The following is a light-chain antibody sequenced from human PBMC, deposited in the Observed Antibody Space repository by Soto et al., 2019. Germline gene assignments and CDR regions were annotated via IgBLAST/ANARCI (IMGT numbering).Light chain of an antibody. J-gene: IGKJ3*01. CDR1: QSISTW. CDR3: QQFGTSPLVT. CDR2: DAS. V-gene: IGKV1-5*01. Sequence: DIQMTQSPSTVSASVGDGVTITCRASQSISTWLAWYQQKPGNAPKLLIYDASTLESGVPSGFSGSGSGTEFTLTISSLQPDDFAVYYCQQFGTSPLVTFGPGTKVDIK.